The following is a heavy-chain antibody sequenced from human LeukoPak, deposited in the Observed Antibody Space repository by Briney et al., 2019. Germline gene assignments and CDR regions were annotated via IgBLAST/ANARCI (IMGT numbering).Heavy chain of an antibody. CDR3: ARVSILWPDGWFDP. Sequence: SETLSLTCTVSGYSISSGYYWGWIRQPPGKGLEWIGSIYHSGSTYYNPSLKSRVTISVDTSKNQFPLKLSSVTAADTAVYYCARVSILWPDGWFDPWGQGTLVTVSS. CDR1: GYSISSGYY. D-gene: IGHD2-21*01. CDR2: IYHSGST. V-gene: IGHV4-38-2*02. J-gene: IGHJ5*02.